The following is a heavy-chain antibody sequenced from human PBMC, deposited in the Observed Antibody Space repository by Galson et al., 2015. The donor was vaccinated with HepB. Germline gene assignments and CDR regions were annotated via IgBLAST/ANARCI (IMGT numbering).Heavy chain of an antibody. CDR3: ARLLTGSHIPRRYYYGMDV. D-gene: IGHD3-9*01. V-gene: IGHV5-10-1*01. Sequence: QSGAEVKKPGEYLRNSCKGSGYSFTSYWISWVRQMPGKGLEWMGRIDPSDSYTNYSPSFQGHVTISADKSISTAYLKWSSLKASDTAMYYCARLLTGSHIPRRYYYGMDVWGQGTTVTVSS. CDR1: GYSFTSYW. J-gene: IGHJ6*02. CDR2: IDPSDSYT.